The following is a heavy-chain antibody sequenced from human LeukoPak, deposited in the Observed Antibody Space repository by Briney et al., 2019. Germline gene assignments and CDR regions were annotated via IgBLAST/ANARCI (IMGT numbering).Heavy chain of an antibody. CDR1: GFTFSSYP. Sequence: GGPLRLSCAASGFTFSSYPILWVRQAPGKGLEWVAVISYDGSNKYYAQSVKGRFTISRDNSRNTLYLQMNSLRDEDTALYYCARVGDTSGYYYADYWGQGTVVTVSS. J-gene: IGHJ4*02. D-gene: IGHD3-22*01. CDR3: ARVGDTSGYYYADY. CDR2: ISYDGSNK. V-gene: IGHV3-30-3*01.